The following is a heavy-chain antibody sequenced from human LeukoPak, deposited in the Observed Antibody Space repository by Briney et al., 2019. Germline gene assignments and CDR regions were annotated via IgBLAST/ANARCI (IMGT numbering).Heavy chain of an antibody. CDR1: GGPFSDYY. CDR2: IKHGGGT. J-gene: IGHJ4*02. Sequence: SEILSLTCDVYGGPFSDYYWTWIRQPPGKGPEWIGEIKHGGGTNYNPSLKSRVTISLDTSKNQFSLHLKSVTAADTAVYYCARGIVLKLYAVLDSWGQGTLVTVSS. V-gene: IGHV4-34*01. CDR3: ARGIVLKLYAVLDS. D-gene: IGHD2-8*01.